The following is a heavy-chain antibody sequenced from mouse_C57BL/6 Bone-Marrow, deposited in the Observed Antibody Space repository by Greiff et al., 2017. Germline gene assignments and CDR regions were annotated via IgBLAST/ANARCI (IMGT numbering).Heavy chain of an antibody. D-gene: IGHD2-4*01. CDR1: GYTFTDYN. V-gene: IGHV1-18*01. Sequence: EVQLQQSGPELVKPGASVKIPCKASGYTFTDYNMDWVKQSHGQSLEWIGDINPYNGGTNYNQKFKGKATLTVDKSSSTAYMELRSLTSEDTAVYYCARGITSYYFDYWGQGTTLTVSS. CDR2: INPYNGGT. J-gene: IGHJ2*01. CDR3: ARGITSYYFDY.